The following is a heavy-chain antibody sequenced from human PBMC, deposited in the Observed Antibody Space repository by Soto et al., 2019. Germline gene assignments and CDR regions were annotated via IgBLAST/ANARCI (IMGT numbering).Heavy chain of an antibody. CDR2: INPSGGST. Sequence: ASVKVSFKASGYTFTSYYMHWVRQAPGQGLEWMGIINPSGGSTSYAQKFQGRVTMTRDTSTSTVYMELSSLRSEDTAVYYCGRGYCSGGSCYRNYYYYGMEVWGQGTTVTVSS. J-gene: IGHJ6*02. CDR3: GRGYCSGGSCYRNYYYYGMEV. D-gene: IGHD2-15*01. V-gene: IGHV1-46*01. CDR1: GYTFTSYY.